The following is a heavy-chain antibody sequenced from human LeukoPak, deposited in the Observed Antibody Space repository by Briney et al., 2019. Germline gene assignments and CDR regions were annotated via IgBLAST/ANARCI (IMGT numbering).Heavy chain of an antibody. CDR2: ISWDGGST. J-gene: IGHJ6*03. Sequence: GGSLRLSCAASGFTFEDYTMHWARQAPGKGLEWVSLISWDGGSTYYADSVKGRFTISRDNSKNSLYLQMNSLRTEDTALYYCAKAAVRCYYYYMDVWGKGTTATVSS. D-gene: IGHD4-23*01. V-gene: IGHV3-43*01. CDR3: AKAAVRCYYYYMDV. CDR1: GFTFEDYT.